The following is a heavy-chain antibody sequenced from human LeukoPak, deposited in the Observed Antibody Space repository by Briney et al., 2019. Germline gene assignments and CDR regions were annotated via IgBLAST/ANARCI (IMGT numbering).Heavy chain of an antibody. CDR3: ARGMASLLWWSYYFDY. CDR1: GGSFSGYY. D-gene: IGHD2-21*01. J-gene: IGHJ4*02. Sequence: PSETLSLTCAVYGGSFSGYYWSWIRQPPGKGVEWIGEINNSRSTNYNPSLKSRVTISVDTSKNQFSLKLSSVTAADTAVYYCARGMASLLWWSYYFDYWGQGTLVTVSS. CDR2: INNSRST. V-gene: IGHV4-34*01.